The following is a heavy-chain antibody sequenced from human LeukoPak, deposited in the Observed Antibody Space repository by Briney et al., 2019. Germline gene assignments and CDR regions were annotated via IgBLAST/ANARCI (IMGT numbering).Heavy chain of an antibody. CDR1: GGSISSGGYY. J-gene: IGHJ4*02. CDR3: ATYYYDSSGTLGIFDY. D-gene: IGHD3-22*01. Sequence: SETLSLTCTVSGGSISSGGYYWSWIRQHPGKGLEWIGYIYYSGSTNYNPSLKSRVTISVDTSKNQFSLKLSSVTAADTAVYYCATYYYDSSGTLGIFDYWGQGTLVTVSS. CDR2: IYYSGST. V-gene: IGHV4-61*08.